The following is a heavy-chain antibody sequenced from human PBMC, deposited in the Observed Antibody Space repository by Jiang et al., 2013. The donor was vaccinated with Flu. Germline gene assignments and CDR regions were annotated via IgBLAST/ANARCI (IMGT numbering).Heavy chain of an antibody. V-gene: IGHV3-30*18. Sequence: QVQLLESGGGVVQPGRSLRLSCAASGFTFSSYGMHWVRQAPGKGLEWVAVISYDGSNKYYADSVKGRFTISRDNSKNTLYLQMNSLRAEDTAVYYXAKDKWAGDGYNMYYFDYWGQGTL. CDR1: GFTFSSYG. CDR2: ISYDGSNK. CDR3: AKDKWAGDGYNMYYFDY. J-gene: IGHJ4*02. D-gene: IGHD5-24*01.